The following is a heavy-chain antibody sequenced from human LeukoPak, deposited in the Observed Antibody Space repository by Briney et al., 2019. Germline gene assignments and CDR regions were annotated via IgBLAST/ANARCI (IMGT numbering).Heavy chain of an antibody. CDR1: GFTFSSYA. J-gene: IGHJ4*02. Sequence: GGSLRLSCAASGFTFSSYAMSWVRQAPGKGLEWVSTISGSGGSTYYADSVKGRFTISRDNSKDTLYLQMNSLRAEDTAVYYCAKDLHPHTYYSGSGSYYNTYYFDYWGQRTLVTVSS. D-gene: IGHD3-10*01. CDR2: ISGSGGST. CDR3: AKDLHPHTYYSGSGSYYNTYYFDY. V-gene: IGHV3-23*01.